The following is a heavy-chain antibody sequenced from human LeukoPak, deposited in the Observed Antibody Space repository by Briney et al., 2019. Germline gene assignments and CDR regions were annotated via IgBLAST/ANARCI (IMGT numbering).Heavy chain of an antibody. CDR1: GFTFSDYY. D-gene: IGHD3-22*01. CDR3: ARDWGTYYYDSSGYPFDY. V-gene: IGHV3-11*01. Sequence: NPGGALRLSCAASGFTFSDYYMSWIRQAPGKGLEWVSYISSSFSTIYYADSVKGRFTSSRNNAKNSLYLQMNSLRAEDTAVYYYARDWGTYYYDSSGYPFDYWGQGTLVTVSS. J-gene: IGHJ4*02. CDR2: ISSSFSTI.